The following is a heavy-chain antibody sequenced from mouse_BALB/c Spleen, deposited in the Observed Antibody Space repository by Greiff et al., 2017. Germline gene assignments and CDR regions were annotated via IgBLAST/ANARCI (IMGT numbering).Heavy chain of an antibody. Sequence: EVKLQESGPGLVKPSQSLSLTCTVTGYSITSDYAWNWIRQFPGNKLEWMGYISYSGSTSYNPSLKSRISITRDTSKNQFFLQLNSVTTEDTATYYCARLGTVVATRDWFAYWGQGTLVTVSA. D-gene: IGHD1-1*01. CDR1: GYSITSDYA. V-gene: IGHV3-2*02. J-gene: IGHJ3*01. CDR3: ARLGTVVATRDWFAY. CDR2: ISYSGST.